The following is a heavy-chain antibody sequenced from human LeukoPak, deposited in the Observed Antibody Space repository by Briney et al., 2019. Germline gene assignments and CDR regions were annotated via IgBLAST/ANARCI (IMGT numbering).Heavy chain of an antibody. D-gene: IGHD3-10*01. CDR2: IYYSGRT. CDR3: ARAGNPDYYGTGWRLSRRAFDI. V-gene: IGHV4-39*02. Sequence: SETLSHIRSVSWVSKSCSIYLWRWIREPPGKGLEWIGSIYYSGRTHYHPSLEIRVSISVVTSKTHFPLKLSSVTAADTAVYYCARAGNPDYYGTGWRLSRRAFDIWGQGKMVTVSS. CDR1: WVSKSCSIYL. J-gene: IGHJ3*02.